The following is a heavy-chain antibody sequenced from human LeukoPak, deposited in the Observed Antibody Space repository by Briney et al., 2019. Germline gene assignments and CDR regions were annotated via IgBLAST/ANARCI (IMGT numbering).Heavy chain of an antibody. J-gene: IGHJ6*02. CDR1: GGSFSGYH. CDR2: INHSGST. V-gene: IGHV4-34*01. CDR3: ARGPIVLMVYAIFYGMDV. D-gene: IGHD2-8*01. Sequence: PSETLSLTCAVYGGSFSGYHWSWIRQPPGKGLEWIGEINHSGSTNYNPSLKSRVTISVDTSKNQFSLKLSSVTAADTAVYYCARGPIVLMVYAIFYGMDVWGQGTTVTVSS.